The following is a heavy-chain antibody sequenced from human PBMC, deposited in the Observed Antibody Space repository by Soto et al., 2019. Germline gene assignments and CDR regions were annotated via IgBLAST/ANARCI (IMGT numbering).Heavy chain of an antibody. CDR2: IYHSGST. CDR3: ARAREGIDAFDI. CDR1: GGSISSGGYS. Sequence: PSETLSLTCAVSGGSISSGGYSWSWIRQPPGKGLEWIGYIYHSGSTYYNPSLKSRVTISVDRSKNQFSLKLSSVTAADTAVYYCARAREGIDAFDIWGQGTMVTVSS. J-gene: IGHJ3*02. D-gene: IGHD1-26*01. V-gene: IGHV4-30-2*01.